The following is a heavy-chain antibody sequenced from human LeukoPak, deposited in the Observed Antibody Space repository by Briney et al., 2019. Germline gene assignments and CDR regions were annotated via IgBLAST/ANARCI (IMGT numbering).Heavy chain of an antibody. J-gene: IGHJ4*02. CDR1: GFTFSSYN. CDR2: ISGRGNTI. CDR3: ARDPPALEDFDY. Sequence: PGGSLRLSCAASGFTFSSYNMNWVRQAPGKGLEWVSYISGRGNTIKYADSVKGRFTISRDNGKKSLYLHMSSLRAEDTAVYYCARDPPALEDFDYWGQGTQVTVSS. V-gene: IGHV3-48*04.